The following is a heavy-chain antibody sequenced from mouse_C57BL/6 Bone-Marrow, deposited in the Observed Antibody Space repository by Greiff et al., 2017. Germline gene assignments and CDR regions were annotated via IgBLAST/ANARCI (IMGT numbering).Heavy chain of an antibody. D-gene: IGHD3-2*02. V-gene: IGHV6-6*01. CDR3: TRPSTAEATYWFAY. J-gene: IGHJ3*01. CDR2: IRNKANNHAT. Sequence: EVKLQESGGGLVQPGGSMKLSCAASGFTFSDAWMDWVRQSSEKGLEWVAEIRNKANNHATYYAESVKGRFTISRDDSKSSVYLQMNSLRAEDTGIYYNTRPSTAEATYWFAYWGQGTLVTVSA. CDR1: GFTFSDAW.